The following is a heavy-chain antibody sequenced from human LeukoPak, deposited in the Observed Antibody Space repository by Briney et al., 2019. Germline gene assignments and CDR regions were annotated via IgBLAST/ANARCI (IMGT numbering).Heavy chain of an antibody. V-gene: IGHV3-33*06. CDR1: EFTFSAYG. Sequence: PGGSLRLSCAASEFTFSAYGMHWVRQAPGKGLEWVAVIWYDGSNKYYADSVRGRFTISRDNSKNTLYLQMNSLRVEDTAVYYCAKGGGSVVTAIIDYWGQGSLVTVSS. J-gene: IGHJ4*02. CDR3: AKGGGSVVTAIIDY. D-gene: IGHD2-21*02. CDR2: IWYDGSNK.